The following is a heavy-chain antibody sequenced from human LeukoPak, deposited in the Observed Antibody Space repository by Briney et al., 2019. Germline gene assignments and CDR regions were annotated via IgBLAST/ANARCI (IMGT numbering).Heavy chain of an antibody. D-gene: IGHD6-6*01. J-gene: IGHJ4*02. V-gene: IGHV4-59*01. CDR3: ARAGSSSSWFDY. Sequence: SETLSLTCTVSGGSISSYYWSWIRQPPGTGLEWIGYIYYSGSTNYNPSLKSRVTISVDTSKNQFPLKLSSVTAADTAVYYCARAGSSSSWFDYWGQGTLVTVSS. CDR2: IYYSGST. CDR1: GGSISSYY.